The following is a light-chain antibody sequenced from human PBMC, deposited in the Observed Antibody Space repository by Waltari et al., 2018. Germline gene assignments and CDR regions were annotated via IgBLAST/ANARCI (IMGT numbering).Light chain of an antibody. CDR3: QAWDSTTGV. J-gene: IGLJ2*01. V-gene: IGLV2-14*03. CDR2: DVS. Sequence: QSALTQPASVSGSPGQSITISCTGTSSDVGGYDYVSWYQQRPGKAPKLLIYDVSDRPSGVSDRFSGSNSGNTATLTISGTQTLDEADYYCQAWDSTTGVFGGGTKLTVL. CDR1: SSDVGGYDY.